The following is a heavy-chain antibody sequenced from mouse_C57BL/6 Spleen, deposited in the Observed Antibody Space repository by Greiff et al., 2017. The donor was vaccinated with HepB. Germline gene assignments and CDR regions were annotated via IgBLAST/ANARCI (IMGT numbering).Heavy chain of an antibody. Sequence: VQLKQSGAELVRPGASVKLSCTASGFNIKDYYMHWVKQRPEQGLEWIGRIDPEDGDTEYAPKFQGKATMTADTSSNTAYLQLSSLTSEDTAVYYCTTSITTVSHFDYWGQGTTLTVSS. J-gene: IGHJ2*01. CDR3: TTSITTVSHFDY. V-gene: IGHV14-1*01. CDR1: GFNIKDYY. D-gene: IGHD1-1*01. CDR2: IDPEDGDT.